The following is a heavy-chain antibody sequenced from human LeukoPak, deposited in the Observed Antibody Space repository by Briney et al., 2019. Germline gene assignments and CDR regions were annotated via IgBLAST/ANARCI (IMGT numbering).Heavy chain of an antibody. CDR3: AKGPLIEVAGTTWDY. J-gene: IGHJ4*02. CDR1: GFTFSRYA. CDR2: ICGCGGST. Sequence: GGSLTLFCGPSGFTFSRYAMMCVRHARGKGVEWVSAICGCGGSTYYTASVKGRFTISRDNSKNPLYLQMNSLRAEDTAVYYCAKGPLIEVAGTTWDYWGQGTLVTVSS. D-gene: IGHD6-19*01. V-gene: IGHV3-23*01.